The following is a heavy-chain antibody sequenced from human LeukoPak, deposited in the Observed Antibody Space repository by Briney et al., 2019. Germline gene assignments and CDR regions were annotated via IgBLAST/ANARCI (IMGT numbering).Heavy chain of an antibody. CDR3: TTERVTMVRGVFYYYYGMDV. Sequence: GGSLRLSCAASGFTFSNARMSWVRQAPGKGLEWVGRIKSKTDGGTTDYAAPVKGRFTISRDDSKNTLYLQMNSLKTEDTAVYYCTTERVTMVRGVFYYYYGMDVWGQGTTVTVSS. J-gene: IGHJ6*02. D-gene: IGHD3-10*01. CDR1: GFTFSNAR. V-gene: IGHV3-15*01. CDR2: IKSKTDGGTT.